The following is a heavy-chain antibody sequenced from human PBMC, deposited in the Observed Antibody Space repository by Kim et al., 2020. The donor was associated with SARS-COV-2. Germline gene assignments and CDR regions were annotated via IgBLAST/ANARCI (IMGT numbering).Heavy chain of an antibody. D-gene: IGHD2-21*02. CDR2: IYTGGGT. V-gene: IGHV3-53*01. Sequence: GGSLRLSCAASGFTVSSNCMIWVRQAPRKGLEWVSIIYTGGGTYYADSVKGRFTISRDNSKNTLFLQMNTLRAEDTAVYHCARALCGGDCYYYFYGLDVWGQGATVTVSS. CDR3: ARALCGGDCYYYFYGLDV. CDR1: GFTVSSNC. J-gene: IGHJ6*02.